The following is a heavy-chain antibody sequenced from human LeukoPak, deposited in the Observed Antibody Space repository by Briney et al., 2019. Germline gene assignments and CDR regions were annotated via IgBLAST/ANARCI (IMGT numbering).Heavy chain of an antibody. CDR1: GGSFSGYY. CDR3: ARVLSNYRHYYYYYMDV. CDR2: INHSGST. D-gene: IGHD4-11*01. Sequence: SETLSLTCAVYGGSFSGYYWSWIRQPPGKGLEWIGEINHSGSTNYNPSLKSRVTISVDTSKNQFSLKLSSVTAADTAVYYCARVLSNYRHYYYYYMDVWGKGTTVTVSS. J-gene: IGHJ6*03. V-gene: IGHV4-34*01.